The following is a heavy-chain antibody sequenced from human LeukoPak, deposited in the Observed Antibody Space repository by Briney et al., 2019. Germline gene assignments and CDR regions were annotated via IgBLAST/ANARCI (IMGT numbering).Heavy chain of an antibody. D-gene: IGHD4-11*01. CDR3: ARGPSFSNSLYYYYYYMDV. CDR2: ISPYNGDT. Sequence: ASVKVSCKASGYTFTTYGISWVRPAPGQGLEWMGCISPYNGDTNYAQKLQGRVTMTTDTSTSTAYMELRSLRDDDTAVYFCARGPSFSNSLYYYYYYMDVWAKGTAVTVSS. J-gene: IGHJ6*03. V-gene: IGHV1-18*01. CDR1: GYTFTTYG.